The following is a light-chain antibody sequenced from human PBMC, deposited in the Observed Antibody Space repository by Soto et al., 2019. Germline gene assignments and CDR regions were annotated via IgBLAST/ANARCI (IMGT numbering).Light chain of an antibody. V-gene: IGLV1-44*01. J-gene: IGLJ3*02. CDR3: GTWDDSLNAML. CDR2: LHN. Sequence: QSVLTQPPSASGTPGQSVTISCSGGTSNVGRNAVNWYQQFPGSAPRPLIQLHNQRPSGVPTRFSASKSGTSASLAISGLQSEDEADYYCGTWDDSLNAMLFGGGTKLTVL. CDR1: TSNVGRNA.